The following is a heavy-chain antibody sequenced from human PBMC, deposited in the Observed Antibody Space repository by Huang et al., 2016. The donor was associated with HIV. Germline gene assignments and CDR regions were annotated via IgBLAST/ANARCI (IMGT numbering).Heavy chain of an antibody. CDR2: IKQDGSET. V-gene: IGHV3-7*01. J-gene: IGHJ5*02. CDR3: ASQPGP. CDR1: GFTFSNYW. Sequence: EVQLVESGGGLVQPGGSLRLSCAASGFTFSNYWMSWVRQAPGKGREWVANIKQDGSETYYVDSGKGRFTISRDNAKNSLYLQMNSLRAEDTAVYYCASQPGPWGQGTLVTVSS.